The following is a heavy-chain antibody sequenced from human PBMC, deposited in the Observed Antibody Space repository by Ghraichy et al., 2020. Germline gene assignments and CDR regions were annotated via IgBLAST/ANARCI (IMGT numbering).Heavy chain of an antibody. Sequence: ASVKVSCKASGYTFTSYYLHWVRQAPGQGFEWMGIINPSGGYATYEQKFQGRVTMTRDTSTSTLYMELSSLRSEDTAVYYCARGTSNWFDPWGQGTLLTVSS. CDR1: GYTFTSYY. V-gene: IGHV1-46*03. CDR3: ARGTSNWFDP. CDR2: INPSGGYA. J-gene: IGHJ5*02.